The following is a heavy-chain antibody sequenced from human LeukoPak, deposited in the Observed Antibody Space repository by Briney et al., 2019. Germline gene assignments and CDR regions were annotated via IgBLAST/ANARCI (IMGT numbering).Heavy chain of an antibody. J-gene: IGHJ4*02. Sequence: PSETLSLTCAVYGGSFSGYYWSWIRHPPGKGLEWIGEINHSGSTNYNPSLKSRVTISVDTSKNQFSLKLSSVTAADTAVYYCARGQIAVAGANFDYWGQGTLVTVSS. CDR1: GGSFSGYY. V-gene: IGHV4-34*01. CDR3: ARGQIAVAGANFDY. CDR2: INHSGST. D-gene: IGHD6-19*01.